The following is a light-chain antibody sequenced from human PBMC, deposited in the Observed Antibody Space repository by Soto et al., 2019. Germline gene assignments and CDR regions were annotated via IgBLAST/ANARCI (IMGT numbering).Light chain of an antibody. CDR3: SSYAGSNNLV. V-gene: IGLV2-8*01. Sequence: QSALTQPPSASGSPGQSVTISCTGTSSDVGGYKYVSWYQQHPDKAPKLMIYEVGKWPSGVPDRFSGSKSGNTASLTVSGLQAEDEADYYCSSYAGSNNLVFGGGTKVTVL. J-gene: IGLJ3*02. CDR2: EVG. CDR1: SSDVGGYKY.